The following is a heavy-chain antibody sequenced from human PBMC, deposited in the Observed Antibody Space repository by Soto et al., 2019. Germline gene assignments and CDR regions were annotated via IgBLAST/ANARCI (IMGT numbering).Heavy chain of an antibody. J-gene: IGHJ5*02. CDR2: ISAYNGNT. CDR3: ARDPTAPGIRVRYGSGGSCYLGP. CDR1: GYTFTSYG. D-gene: IGHD2-15*01. V-gene: IGHV1-18*01. Sequence: QVQLVQSGAEVKKPGASVKVSCKASGYTFTSYGISWVRQAPGQGLEWMGWISAYNGNTNYAQQLQGRVTLTTDTSTSTAYMKRRSLGSNDSAVYYCARDPTAPGIRVRYGSGGSCYLGPWGQRTLVTVAS.